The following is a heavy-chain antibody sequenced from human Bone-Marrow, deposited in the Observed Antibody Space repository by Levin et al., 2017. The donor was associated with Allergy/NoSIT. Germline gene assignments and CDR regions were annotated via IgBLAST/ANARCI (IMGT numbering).Heavy chain of an antibody. CDR1: GFTFSSYG. J-gene: IGHJ4*02. V-gene: IGHV3-30*19. CDR3: AKGGRSFGGVIVNRASWD. Sequence: QSGGSLRLSCAASGFTFSSYGMHWVRQAPGKGLEWVSVIAYDGSNTYYTDSVKGRFTISRDNSKNTLYLEMSRLRAEDTAVYYCAKGGRSFGGVIVNRASWDWGQGTLVIVSS. CDR2: IAYDGSNT. D-gene: IGHD3-16*02.